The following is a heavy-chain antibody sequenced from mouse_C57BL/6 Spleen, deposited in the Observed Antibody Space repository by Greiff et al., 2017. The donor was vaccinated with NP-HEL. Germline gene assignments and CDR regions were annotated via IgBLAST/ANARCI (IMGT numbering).Heavy chain of an antibody. V-gene: IGHV1-82*01. CDR2: IYPGDGDT. CDR1: GYAFSSSW. D-gene: IGHD2-13*01. J-gene: IGHJ4*01. Sequence: QVQLQQSGPELVKPGASVKISCKASGYAFSSSWMNWVKQRPGKGLEWIGRIYPGDGDTNYNGKFKGKATLTADTSSSTAYMQLSRLTSEDAAVDRCGRGDGDYGVDMEDWGQGTSVTVSS. CDR3: GRGDGDYGVDMED.